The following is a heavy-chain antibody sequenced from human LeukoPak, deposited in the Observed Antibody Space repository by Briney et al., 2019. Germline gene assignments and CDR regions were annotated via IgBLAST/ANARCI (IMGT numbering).Heavy chain of an antibody. J-gene: IGHJ4*02. CDR2: INPSGGRT. CDR1: GYTFTSYY. D-gene: IGHD6-19*01. CDR3: ARGPSSSSGWYSRRGYFDY. V-gene: IGHV1-46*01. Sequence: ASVKVSCKASGYTFTSYYMHWVRQAPGQGLEWMGIINPSGGRTSYAQKFQGRVTMTRDTSTSTVYMELSSLRSEDTAVYYCARGPSSSSGWYSRRGYFDYWGQGTLVTVSS.